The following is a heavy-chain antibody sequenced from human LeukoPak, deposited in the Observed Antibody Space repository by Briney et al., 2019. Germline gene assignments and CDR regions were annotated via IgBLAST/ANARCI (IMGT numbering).Heavy chain of an antibody. CDR3: ARTRYCSGGSCYVYFQH. CDR1: GGSFSGYY. D-gene: IGHD2-15*01. V-gene: IGHV4-34*01. Sequence: SETLSLTCAVYGGSFSGYYWGWIRQPPGKGLEWIGEINHSGSTNYNPSLKSRVTISVDTSKNQFSLKLSSVTAADTAVYYCARTRYCSGGSCYVYFQHWGQGTLVTVSS. J-gene: IGHJ1*01. CDR2: INHSGST.